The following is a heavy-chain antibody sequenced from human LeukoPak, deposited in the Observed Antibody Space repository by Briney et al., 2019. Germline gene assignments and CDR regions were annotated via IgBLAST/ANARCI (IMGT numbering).Heavy chain of an antibody. CDR3: ARFIVVVPAAMEGFGY. D-gene: IGHD2-2*01. CDR2: ISAYNGNT. CDR1: GYTFTSYG. J-gene: IGHJ4*02. Sequence: SVKVSCKASGYTFTSYGISWVRQAPGQGLEWMGWISAYNGNTNYAQKLQGRVTRTTDTSTSTAYMELRSLRSDDTAVYYCARFIVVVPAAMEGFGYWGQGTLVTVSS. V-gene: IGHV1-18*01.